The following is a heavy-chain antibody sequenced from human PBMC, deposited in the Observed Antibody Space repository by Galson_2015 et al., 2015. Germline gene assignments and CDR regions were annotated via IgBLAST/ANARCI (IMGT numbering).Heavy chain of an antibody. J-gene: IGHJ6*03. CDR2: INTNTGNP. Sequence: SVKVSRKASGYTFTRYGMNWVRQAPGQGLEWMGWINTNTGNPTYAQGFTGRFVFSLDTSVSTAYLEISSLKAEDTAVYYCARGGYCSGGSCYFSSPYDYYMDVWGKGTTVTVSS. D-gene: IGHD2-15*01. V-gene: IGHV7-4-1*02. CDR3: ARGGYCSGGSCYFSSPYDYYMDV. CDR1: GYTFTRYG.